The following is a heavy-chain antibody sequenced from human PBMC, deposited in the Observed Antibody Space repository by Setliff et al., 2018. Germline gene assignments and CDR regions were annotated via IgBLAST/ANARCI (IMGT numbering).Heavy chain of an antibody. Sequence: SETLSLTCTVSGGSTSSYYWSWIRQPPGKGLEWIGYIYYSGSTNYNPSLKSRVTISVDTSKNQFSLKLSSVTAADTAVYYCARGYRGVQAVYYYYYYMDVWGKGTTVTVSS. CDR1: GGSTSSYY. V-gene: IGHV4-59*01. CDR3: ARGYRGVQAVYYYYYYMDV. D-gene: IGHD3-10*01. J-gene: IGHJ6*03. CDR2: IYYSGST.